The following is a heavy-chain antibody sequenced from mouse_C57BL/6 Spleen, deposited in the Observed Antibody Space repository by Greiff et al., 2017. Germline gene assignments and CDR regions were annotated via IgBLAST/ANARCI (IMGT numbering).Heavy chain of an antibody. Sequence: EVKLEESGEGLVKPGGSLKLSCAASGFTFSSYAMSWVRQTPEKRLEWVAYISSGGDYIYYADTVKGRFTISRDNARNTLYLQMSSLKSEDTAMYYCTREGISYYFDYWGQGTTLTVSS. V-gene: IGHV5-9-1*02. J-gene: IGHJ2*01. CDR3: TREGISYYFDY. CDR1: GFTFSSYA. CDR2: ISSGGDYI.